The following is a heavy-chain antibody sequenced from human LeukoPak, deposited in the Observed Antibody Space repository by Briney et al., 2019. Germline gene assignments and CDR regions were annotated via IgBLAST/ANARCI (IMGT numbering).Heavy chain of an antibody. CDR1: GFTVISTYA. CDR3: ATPAPYCSSTSCYLDY. D-gene: IGHD2-2*01. Sequence: GGSLRLSCAASGFTVISTYAMTWVRQAPGKGLEWVSAISGSGGSTYYADSVKGRFTISRDNSKNTLYLQMNSLRAEDTAVYYCATPAPYCSSTSCYLDYWGQGTLVTVSS. CDR2: ISGSGGST. V-gene: IGHV3-23*01. J-gene: IGHJ4*02.